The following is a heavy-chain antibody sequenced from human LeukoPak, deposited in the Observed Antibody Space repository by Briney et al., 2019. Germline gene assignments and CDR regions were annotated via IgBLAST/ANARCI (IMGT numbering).Heavy chain of an antibody. CDR2: MNPKSGGT. D-gene: IGHD1-26*01. J-gene: IGHJ5*02. CDR3: ARAGGRSWFDP. Sequence: ASVKVSCKASGYTFTNSDIHWVRQAPGQGLEWMGSMNPKSGGTKYAQKFQGRVSMTRDTSISTAYMELASLTSDDTAVYYCARAGGRSWFDPWGQVTLVTFSS. CDR1: GYTFTNSD. V-gene: IGHV1-2*02.